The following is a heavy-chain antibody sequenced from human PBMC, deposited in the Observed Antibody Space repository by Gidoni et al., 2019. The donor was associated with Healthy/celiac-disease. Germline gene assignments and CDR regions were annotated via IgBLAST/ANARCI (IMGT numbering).Heavy chain of an antibody. Sequence: QVQLVESGGGLVKPGGSLRLSCAASGFTFSDYYLSWIRQAPGKGLEWVSYISSSSSYTNYADSVKGRFTISRDNAKNSLYLQMNSLRAEDTAVYYCARDHYGSGSYYTYYYGMDVWGQGTTVTVSS. V-gene: IGHV3-11*05. J-gene: IGHJ6*02. CDR1: GFTFSDYY. CDR3: ARDHYGSGSYYTYYYGMDV. D-gene: IGHD3-10*01. CDR2: ISSSSSYT.